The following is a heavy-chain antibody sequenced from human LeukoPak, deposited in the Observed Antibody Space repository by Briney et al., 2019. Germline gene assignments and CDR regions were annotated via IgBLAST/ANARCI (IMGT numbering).Heavy chain of an antibody. V-gene: IGHV4-59*01. CDR1: GGSISSYY. Sequence: PSETLSLTCTVSGGSISSYYWSWIRQPPGKGLDWIGYIYYSGCTNYNPSLKSRVTISVDTSKNQISLKLSSVTAADTAVYYCARSHSVWTSFDYWGQGTLVTVSS. D-gene: IGHD3/OR15-3a*01. J-gene: IGHJ4*02. CDR3: ARSHSVWTSFDY. CDR2: IYYSGCT.